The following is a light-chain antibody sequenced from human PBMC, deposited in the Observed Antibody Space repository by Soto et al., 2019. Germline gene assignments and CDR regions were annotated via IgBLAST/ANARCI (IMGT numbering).Light chain of an antibody. CDR3: QKYNSAPWT. Sequence: DIQMTQSPSSLSASIGDRVTITCRASQGITNYLAWYQQKLGKVPKLLVYAASTLQSGVPSRFSGSGSGTDFTLTISSLQPEDVATYYCQKYNSAPWTFGRGTKVEIK. J-gene: IGKJ1*01. CDR1: QGITNY. V-gene: IGKV1-27*01. CDR2: AAS.